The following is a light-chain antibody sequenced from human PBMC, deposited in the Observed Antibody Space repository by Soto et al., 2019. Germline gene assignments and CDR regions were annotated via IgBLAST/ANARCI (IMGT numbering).Light chain of an antibody. Sequence: ERVMTQSPATLSVSPGERATLSCRASQSVSSNLAWYQQKPGQAPRLLIYGASTRASVIPARFSASGSGTEFTLTISSLQSEDFAVYYCQQYNNWPWTFGQGTKVDIK. CDR3: QQYNNWPWT. V-gene: IGKV3-15*01. CDR2: GAS. J-gene: IGKJ1*01. CDR1: QSVSSN.